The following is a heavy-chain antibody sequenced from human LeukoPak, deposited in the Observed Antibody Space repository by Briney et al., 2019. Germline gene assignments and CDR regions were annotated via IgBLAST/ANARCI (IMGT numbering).Heavy chain of an antibody. Sequence: PGESLLISCQGSGYSFTSYWISWVRQMPGKGLEWMGRIDPSDSYTNYSPSFQGHVTISADKSISTAYLQWSSLKASDTAMYYCASQPGYCSSTSCYEYYWGQGTLVTVSS. D-gene: IGHD2-2*03. J-gene: IGHJ4*02. V-gene: IGHV5-10-1*01. CDR1: GYSFTSYW. CDR3: ASQPGYCSSTSCYEYY. CDR2: IDPSDSYT.